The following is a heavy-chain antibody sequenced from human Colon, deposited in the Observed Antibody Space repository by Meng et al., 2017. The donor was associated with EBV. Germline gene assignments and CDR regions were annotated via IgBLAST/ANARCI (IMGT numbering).Heavy chain of an antibody. V-gene: IGHV4-39*01. CDR1: GGSISRSSYY. J-gene: IGHJ2*01. D-gene: IGHD7-27*01. CDR2: IYYSGST. CDR3: ASPLGILGIVDL. Sequence: LQLQVSGPGLVKPSETPSLPCRVCGGSISRSSYYWGWIRQPPGKGLEWIGSIYYSGSTYYNPSLKSRVTISVDTSKNQFSLKLSSVTAADTAVYYCASPLGILGIVDLWGRGTLVTVSS.